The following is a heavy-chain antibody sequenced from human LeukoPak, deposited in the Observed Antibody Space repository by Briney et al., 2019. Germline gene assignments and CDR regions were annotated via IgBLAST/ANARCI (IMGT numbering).Heavy chain of an antibody. CDR2: INPNSGGT. Sequence: ASVKVSCKASGYTFTGYYMHWVRQAPGQGLEWMGWINPNSGGTNYAQKFQGRVTMTRDTSISTAYMELSRLRSDDTAVYYCARHTIGSSWTRPDAFDIWGQGTMVTVSS. J-gene: IGHJ3*02. CDR1: GYTFTGYY. D-gene: IGHD6-13*01. V-gene: IGHV1-2*02. CDR3: ARHTIGSSWTRPDAFDI.